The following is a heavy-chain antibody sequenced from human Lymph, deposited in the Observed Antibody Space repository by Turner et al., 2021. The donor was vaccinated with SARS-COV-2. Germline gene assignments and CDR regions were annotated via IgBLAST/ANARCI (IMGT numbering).Heavy chain of an antibody. D-gene: IGHD3-10*01. CDR1: GFTFSTYA. Sequence: QVQLVESGGGVVQPGRSLRLSCAASGFTFSTYAIHWVRQAAGKGLEWVAVISYDGSNKYYADSVKGRFPISRDNSKNTLYLQMNSLRAEDTAVYYCARYGSGGYFYYGLDVWGQGTTVTVSS. CDR3: ARYGSGGYFYYGLDV. J-gene: IGHJ6*02. CDR2: ISYDGSNK. V-gene: IGHV3-30*04.